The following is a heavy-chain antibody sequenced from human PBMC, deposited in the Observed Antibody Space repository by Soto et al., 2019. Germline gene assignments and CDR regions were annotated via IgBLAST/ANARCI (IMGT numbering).Heavy chain of an antibody. CDR3: ARAATGSYHSAY. CDR1: GYAFTSYG. V-gene: IGHV1-18*04. D-gene: IGHD3-10*01. Sequence: QVQLVQSGPEVKNPGASVRVSCVASGYAFTSYGVNWVRQAPGQGLEWMGWIAPHSGRTTYLPKFHGRVTMTADVSTNTAYIEVRSLKSDDTGTYFCARAATGSYHSAYWGQGTVVTVSS. J-gene: IGHJ4*02. CDR2: IAPHSGRT.